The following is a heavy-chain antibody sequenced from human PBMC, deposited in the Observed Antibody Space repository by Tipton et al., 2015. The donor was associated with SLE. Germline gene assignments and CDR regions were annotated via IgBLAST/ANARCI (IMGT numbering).Heavy chain of an antibody. CDR1: GGSISSSSYY. D-gene: IGHD1-26*01. Sequence: TLSLTCTVSGGSISSSSYYWGWIRQPPGKGLEWIGYIYDSGGSNYSPSLKSRVTMSIDTSKNQFSLKLNSVTAADTAVYYCARDPGGSYLDNWGQGTLVTVSS. CDR3: ARDPGGSYLDN. J-gene: IGHJ4*02. V-gene: IGHV4-61*01. CDR2: IYDSGGS.